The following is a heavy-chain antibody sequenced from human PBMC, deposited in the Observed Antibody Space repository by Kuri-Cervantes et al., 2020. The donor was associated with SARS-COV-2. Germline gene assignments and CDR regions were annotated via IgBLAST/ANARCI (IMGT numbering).Heavy chain of an antibody. CDR1: GGSFSDYY. CDR3: AREYYDQLSRGGMDV. J-gene: IGHJ6*02. CDR2: INHSGST. V-gene: IGHV4-34*01. D-gene: IGHD3-3*01. Sequence: SQTLSLTCAVYGGSFSDYYWNWIRQPPGRGLEWIGEINHSGSTNYNPSLKSRVTISVDTSKNQFSLRLSSVTAADTAVYYCAREYYDQLSRGGMDVWGQGTTVTVSS.